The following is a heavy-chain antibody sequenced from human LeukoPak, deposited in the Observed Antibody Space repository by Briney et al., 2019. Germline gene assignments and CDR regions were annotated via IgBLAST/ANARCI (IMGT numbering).Heavy chain of an antibody. D-gene: IGHD6-13*01. V-gene: IGHV4-61*02. J-gene: IGHJ4*02. CDR1: GGSISSGSYY. CDR3: ARGEIAAAGTGFDY. CDR2: IYTSGST. Sequence: SETLSLTCTVSGGSISSGSYYRSWIRQPAGKGLEWIGRIYTSGSTNYNPSLKSRVTISVDTSKNQFSLKLSSVTAADTAVYYCARGEIAAAGTGFDYWGQGTLVTVSS.